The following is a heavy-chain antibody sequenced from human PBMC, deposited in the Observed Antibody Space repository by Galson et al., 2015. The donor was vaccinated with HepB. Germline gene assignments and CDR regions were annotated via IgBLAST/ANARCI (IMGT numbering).Heavy chain of an antibody. V-gene: IGHV3-23*01. D-gene: IGHD3-22*01. CDR1: GFTFNTYA. CDR3: AKSGDTITTYLDH. CDR2: INNSGGTT. Sequence: SLRLSCAASGFTFNTYAMSWVRQAPGKGLEWVSRINNSGGTTYYADSVKGRFTISRDSSKNTLYLQMNSLRAEDTAVYYCAKSGDTITTYLDHWGQGTLLTVSS. J-gene: IGHJ4*02.